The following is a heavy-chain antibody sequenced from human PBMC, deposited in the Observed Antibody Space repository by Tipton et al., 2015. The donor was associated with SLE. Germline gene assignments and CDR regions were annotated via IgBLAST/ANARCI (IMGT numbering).Heavy chain of an antibody. CDR2: IYYSGRA. D-gene: IGHD1-14*01. CDR3: ARETDYNQRFDS. CDR1: GGSISTDDFY. Sequence: TLSLTCTVSGGSISTDDFYWSWIRQNPERGLEWIGYIYYSGRAYYNPSLKSRLSISLDTSKNHFSLTLSSVTAADTALYYCARETDYNQRFDSWGQGTLVTVSS. V-gene: IGHV4-31*03. J-gene: IGHJ4*02.